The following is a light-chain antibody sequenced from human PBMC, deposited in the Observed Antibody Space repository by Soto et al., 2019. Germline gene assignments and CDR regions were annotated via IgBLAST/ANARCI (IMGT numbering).Light chain of an antibody. CDR2: GTS. V-gene: IGKV3-20*01. CDR3: QRYGSSIT. CDR1: QSVPRSY. Sequence: EIVLTQSPGTLSLSPGERATLSCRASQSVPRSYLAWYQQKPGQAPRLLIYGTSSRATGIPDRFSGSGSGTDFTLTISRLEPEDFAVFYCQRYGSSITFGQGTRLEI. J-gene: IGKJ5*01.